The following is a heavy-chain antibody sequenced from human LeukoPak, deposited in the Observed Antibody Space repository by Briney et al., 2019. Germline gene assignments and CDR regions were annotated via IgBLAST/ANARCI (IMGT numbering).Heavy chain of an antibody. D-gene: IGHD3-10*01. Sequence: KPGGSLRLSCAASGLTFSSYSMNWVRQAPGKGLEWVSSISSSSSYIYYADSVKGRFTISRDNAKNSLYLQMNSLRAEDTAVYYCARDAVASNYYGSGSYGYYFDYWGQGTLVTVSS. CDR3: ARDAVASNYYGSGSYGYYFDY. CDR2: ISSSSSYI. J-gene: IGHJ4*02. CDR1: GLTFSSYS. V-gene: IGHV3-21*01.